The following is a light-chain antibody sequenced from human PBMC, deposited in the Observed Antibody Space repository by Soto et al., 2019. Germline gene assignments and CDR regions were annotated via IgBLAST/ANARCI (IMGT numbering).Light chain of an antibody. J-gene: IGLJ1*01. CDR2: EVS. Sequence: QSVLTQPASVSGSPGQSITISCTGTTSDVGGYSFVSWYQLHPGKAPKLMIYEVSNRPSGVSNRFSGSKSGNTASLTISGLQAEDQPDYYCSSSTTSGTRVFGTGTKVTVL. CDR1: TSDVGGYSF. V-gene: IGLV2-14*01. CDR3: SSSTTSGTRV.